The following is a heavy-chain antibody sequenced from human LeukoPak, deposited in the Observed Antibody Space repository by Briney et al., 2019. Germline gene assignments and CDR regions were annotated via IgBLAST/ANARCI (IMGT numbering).Heavy chain of an antibody. CDR3: ARGRVRRGSPSLYYFDY. Sequence: ASVNVSCKASGYTFTSYDSNWVRQATGRGREWMGLMNPNSGNTGYAQKFQGRVTMTRNTSISTAYMELSSLRSEDTAVYYSARGRVRRGSPSLYYFDYWGQGTLVTVSS. CDR2: MNPNSGNT. V-gene: IGHV1-8*01. D-gene: IGHD2-2*01. CDR1: GYTFTSYD. J-gene: IGHJ4*02.